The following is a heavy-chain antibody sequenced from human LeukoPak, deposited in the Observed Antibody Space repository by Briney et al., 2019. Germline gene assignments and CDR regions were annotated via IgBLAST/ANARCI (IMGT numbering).Heavy chain of an antibody. J-gene: IGHJ4*02. D-gene: IGHD3-22*01. CDR3: ASRIHYDSSGYPFDY. Sequence: GGSLRLSCAASGFTFSSYSMNWVRQAPGKGLEWVSSISSSSSYIYYADSVKGRFTISRDNAKNSLYLQMNSLRAKDTAVYYCASRIHYDSSGYPFDYWGQGTLVTVSS. CDR2: ISSSSSYI. CDR1: GFTFSSYS. V-gene: IGHV3-21*01.